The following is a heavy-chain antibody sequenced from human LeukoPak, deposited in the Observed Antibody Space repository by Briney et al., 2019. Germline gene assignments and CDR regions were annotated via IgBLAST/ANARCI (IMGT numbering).Heavy chain of an antibody. V-gene: IGHV1-8*01. Sequence: ASVKLSCKASGYTFTSYDTNWVRQATGQGLEWMGWMNPNRGNTGYAQKFQGRVTITRNTSISTAYMELSSLRSEDTAVYYCARGPDLCSGGSCYSGPHYYYYYMDVWGKGTTVTVSS. CDR1: GYTFTSYD. J-gene: IGHJ6*03. CDR2: MNPNRGNT. CDR3: ARGPDLCSGGSCYSGPHYYYYYMDV. D-gene: IGHD2-15*01.